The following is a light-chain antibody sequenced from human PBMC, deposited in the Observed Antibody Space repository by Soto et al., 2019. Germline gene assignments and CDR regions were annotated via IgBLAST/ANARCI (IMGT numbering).Light chain of an antibody. Sequence: QSVLTQPASVSGSPGQSITISCTGTSSDVGGYNYVSWYQQHPGKAPKLMIYDVSNRPSGVSNRFSGSKSGNTASLTISGLQAEDEADYYCSSYTSSSPPFGTGTKLTV. V-gene: IGLV2-14*01. CDR2: DVS. J-gene: IGLJ1*01. CDR3: SSYTSSSPP. CDR1: SSDVGGYNY.